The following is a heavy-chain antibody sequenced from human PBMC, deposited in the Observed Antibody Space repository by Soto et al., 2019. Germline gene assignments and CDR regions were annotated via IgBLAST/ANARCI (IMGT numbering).Heavy chain of an antibody. D-gene: IGHD6-13*01. Sequence: GGSLRLSCAASGFTFSSYAMSWVRQAPGKGLEWVSAISGSGGSTYYADSVKGRFTISRDNSKNTLYLQMNSLRAEDTAVYYCAKGLQGGGSSWYNYYYYYMDVWGKGTTVTVSS. CDR2: ISGSGGST. J-gene: IGHJ6*03. CDR1: GFTFSSYA. CDR3: AKGLQGGGSSWYNYYYYYMDV. V-gene: IGHV3-23*01.